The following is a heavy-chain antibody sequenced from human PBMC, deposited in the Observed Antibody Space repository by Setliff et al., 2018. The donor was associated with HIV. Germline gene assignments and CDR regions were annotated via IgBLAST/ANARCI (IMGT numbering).Heavy chain of an antibody. Sequence: GGSLRLSCAASGFTFDDYAMYWVRQTPGKGLEWVSSVSWNSGSEKYYVDSVKGRFTISRDNAKNSLYLQMSSLRAEDTAVYYCVGGSGTDRYDYWGRGTLVTVS. J-gene: IGHJ4*02. CDR2: VSWNSGSEK. CDR3: VGGSGTDRYDY. CDR1: GFTFDDYA. D-gene: IGHD3-10*01. V-gene: IGHV3-9*01.